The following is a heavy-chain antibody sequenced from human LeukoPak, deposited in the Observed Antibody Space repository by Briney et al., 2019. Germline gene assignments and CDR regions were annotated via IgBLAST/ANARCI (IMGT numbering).Heavy chain of an antibody. CDR1: GFTFSSYA. J-gene: IGHJ6*03. CDR3: ARVRDYYYYYMDV. Sequence: PGGSLRLSCAASGFTFSSYAMHWVRQAPGKGLEWVAVISYDGSNKYYADSVKGRFTISRDNSKNTLYLQMNSLRAEDTAVYYCARVRDYYYYYMDVWGKGTTVTVSS. CDR2: ISYDGSNK. V-gene: IGHV3-30-3*01.